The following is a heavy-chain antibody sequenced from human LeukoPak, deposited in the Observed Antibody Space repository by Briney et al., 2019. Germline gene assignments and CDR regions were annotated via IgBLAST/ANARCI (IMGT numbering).Heavy chain of an antibody. CDR3: ARGAGAATRMNWFDP. CDR1: GYTFTGYY. J-gene: IGHJ5*02. V-gene: IGHV1-2*02. Sequence: ASVKVSCKASGYTFTGYYMHWVRQAPGQGLEWMGWINPNSGGTNYAQKFQGRVTMTRDTSISTAFMELSRLRSDDTAVYYCARGAGAATRMNWFDPWGQGTLVTVSS. CDR2: INPNSGGT. D-gene: IGHD2-15*01.